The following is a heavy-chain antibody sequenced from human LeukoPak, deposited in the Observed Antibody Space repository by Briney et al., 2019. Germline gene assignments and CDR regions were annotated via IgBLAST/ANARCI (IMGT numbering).Heavy chain of an antibody. CDR2: IYYSGST. D-gene: IGHD2-2*01. CDR3: ARQTSPYCTSTSCYLFGDY. Sequence: SETLSLTCTVSGGSISSSSYYWGWTRQPPGKGLEWIGSIYYSGSTYYNPSLKSRVTISVDTSKNQFSRKLSSVTAADTAVYYCARQTSPYCTSTSCYLFGDYWGQGTLVTVSS. V-gene: IGHV4-39*01. J-gene: IGHJ4*02. CDR1: GGSISSSSYY.